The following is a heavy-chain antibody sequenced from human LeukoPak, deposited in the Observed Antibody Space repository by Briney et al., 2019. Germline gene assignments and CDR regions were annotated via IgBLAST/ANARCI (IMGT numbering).Heavy chain of an antibody. CDR3: ARDDDYVGGDY. Sequence: PGGSLRLSCAASGFTFSSYEMNWVRQAPGKGLEWVSYISSSGSTIYYADSVKGRFTISRDNAKNSLYLQMNSLRAGDTAVYYCARDDDYVGGDYWGQGTLVTVSS. CDR2: ISSSGSTI. V-gene: IGHV3-48*03. D-gene: IGHD4-23*01. J-gene: IGHJ4*02. CDR1: GFTFSSYE.